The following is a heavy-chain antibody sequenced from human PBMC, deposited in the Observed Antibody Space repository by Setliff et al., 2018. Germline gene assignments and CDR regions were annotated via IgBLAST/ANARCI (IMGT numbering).Heavy chain of an antibody. CDR3: TRGRDY. Sequence: PGGSLRLSCAASGFTFSSYGMNWVRQAPGKGLEWVSCISGSSSYIHYADSMKGRFTISRDNAKNSLYLQMNSLRAEDTAVYYCTRGRDYWGQGTLVTVSS. V-gene: IGHV3-21*01. J-gene: IGHJ4*02. CDR1: GFTFSSYG. CDR2: ISGSSSYI.